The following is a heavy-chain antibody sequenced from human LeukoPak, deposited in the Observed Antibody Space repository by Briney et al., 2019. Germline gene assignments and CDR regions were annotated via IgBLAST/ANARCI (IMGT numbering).Heavy chain of an antibody. V-gene: IGHV4-59*01. CDR3: ARGASCSGGSCYSFAQID. D-gene: IGHD2-15*01. Sequence: PSETLSLTCTVSGGSISSYYWSWIRQPPGKGLEWIGYIYYSGSTNYNPSLKSRVTISVDTSKNQFSLKLSSVTAADTAVYYCARGASCSGGSCYSFAQIDRGQGTLVTVSS. J-gene: IGHJ4*02. CDR1: GGSISSYY. CDR2: IYYSGST.